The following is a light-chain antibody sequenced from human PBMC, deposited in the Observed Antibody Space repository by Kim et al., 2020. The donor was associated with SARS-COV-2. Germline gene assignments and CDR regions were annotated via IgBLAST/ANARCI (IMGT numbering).Light chain of an antibody. CDR3: QQYKSWPLT. CDR1: QSVSSN. J-gene: IGKJ4*01. CDR2: DAS. Sequence: EKVMTQSTGTLSVSHGERATLSCRASQSVSSNVAWYQQKPGQAPRLLIYDASTRATGIPARFSGTGSGTEFSLTISSLQSEDCAVYYCQQYKSWPLTFGGGTKVEIK. V-gene: IGKV3-15*01.